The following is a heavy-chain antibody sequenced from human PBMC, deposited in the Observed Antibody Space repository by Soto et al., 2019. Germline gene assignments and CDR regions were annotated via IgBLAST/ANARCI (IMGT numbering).Heavy chain of an antibody. CDR1: GYTFTSYD. J-gene: IGHJ6*02. V-gene: IGHV1-8*01. D-gene: IGHD1-1*01. CDR2: MNPNSGNT. Sequence: QVQLVQSGAEVKKPGASVKVSCKASGYTFTSYDINWVRQATGQGLEWMGWMNPNSGNTGYAQKFQGRVTMTRKTCRSTAYMELTSLRSEATAVYYCARERTGTTSMDVWGQGTTVTVSS. CDR3: ARERTGTTSMDV.